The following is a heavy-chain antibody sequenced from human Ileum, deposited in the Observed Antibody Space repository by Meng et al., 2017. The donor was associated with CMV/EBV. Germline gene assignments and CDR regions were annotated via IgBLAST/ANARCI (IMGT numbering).Heavy chain of an antibody. CDR2: IHGGGGK. D-gene: IGHD6-6*01. CDR1: GFSLTTNVES. V-gene: IGHV2-5*02. CDR3: VHRYSSSSGQVS. J-gene: IGHJ5*02. Sequence: QITLKESRPTLVNPTQTPTLTCTLAGFSLTTNVESVGWIRQPPGKALEWLALIHGGGGKQYSPSLQSRLTATRDTSKNQVVLTMTNMDPVDTATYYCVHRYSSSSGQVSWGQGTLVTVSS.